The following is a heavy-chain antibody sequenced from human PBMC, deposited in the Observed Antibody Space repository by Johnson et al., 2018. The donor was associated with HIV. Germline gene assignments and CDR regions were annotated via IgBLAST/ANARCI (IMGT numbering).Heavy chain of an antibody. V-gene: IGHV3-20*04. Sequence: VQLVESGGGLVKPGGSLRLSCAASGFTVSSNYMSWVRQAPGKGLVWVSGINWNGGSTGYADSVKGRFTISRDNAKNTLYLQMNSLRAEDTAVYYCARNGLIPAAKGVAFDIWGHGTTVTVSS. J-gene: IGHJ3*02. CDR2: INWNGGST. D-gene: IGHD2-2*01. CDR3: ARNGLIPAAKGVAFDI. CDR1: GFTVSSNY.